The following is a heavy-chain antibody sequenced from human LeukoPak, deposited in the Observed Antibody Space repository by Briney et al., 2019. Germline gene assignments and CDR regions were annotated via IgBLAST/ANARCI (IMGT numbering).Heavy chain of an antibody. CDR3: AKRGTRATHGMDV. V-gene: IGHV3-30-3*02. D-gene: IGHD3-16*01. J-gene: IGHJ6*02. CDR2: ISYDGSNK. CDR1: GFTFSSYA. Sequence: GGSLRLFCAASGFTFSSYAMHWVRQAPGKGLEWVAVISYDGSNKYYADSVKGRFTISRDNSKNTVDLQMNSLRVEDTAVYYCAKRGTRATHGMDVWGQGTTVTVSS.